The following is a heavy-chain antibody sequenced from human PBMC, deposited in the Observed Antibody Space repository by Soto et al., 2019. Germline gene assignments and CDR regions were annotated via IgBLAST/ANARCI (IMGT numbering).Heavy chain of an antibody. Sequence: VASVKVSCKASGYTFTSYGISWVRQAPGQGLEWMGWISAYNGNTNYARKLQGRVTMTTDTSTSTAYMELRSLRSDDTAVYYCARDHREAVAGTVFGYWGQGTLVAVSS. J-gene: IGHJ4*02. CDR2: ISAYNGNT. D-gene: IGHD6-19*01. CDR3: ARDHREAVAGTVFGY. V-gene: IGHV1-18*01. CDR1: GYTFTSYG.